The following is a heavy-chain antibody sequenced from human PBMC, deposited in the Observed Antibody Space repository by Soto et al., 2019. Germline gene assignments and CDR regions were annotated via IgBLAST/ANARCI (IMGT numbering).Heavy chain of an antibody. CDR1: GYTFTSYA. D-gene: IGHD1-1*01. Sequence: ASVKVSCKASGYTFTSYAMHWVRQAPGQRLEWMGWINAGNGNTKYSQKFQGRVTITRDTSASTAYMELSSLRSEDTAAYYCARERGRHGFDPWGQGNLVTVSS. V-gene: IGHV1-3*01. J-gene: IGHJ5*02. CDR2: INAGNGNT. CDR3: ARERGRHGFDP.